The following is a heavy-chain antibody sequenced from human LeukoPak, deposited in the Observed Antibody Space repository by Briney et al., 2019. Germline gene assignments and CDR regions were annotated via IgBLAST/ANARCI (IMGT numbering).Heavy chain of an antibody. V-gene: IGHV3-7*01. CDR2: IQKDGSEK. CDR3: ARDSGNSGYDVHDY. J-gene: IGHJ4*02. CDR1: GFTIGSYW. D-gene: IGHD5-12*01. Sequence: GGSLTLSCAASGFTIGSYWMTWVRQAPGKGLEWVGNIQKDGSEKNYADSVKGRFTISRDNARHSLFLQMNSLRAEDTAVYYCARDSGNSGYDVHDYWGQGTLVTVSS.